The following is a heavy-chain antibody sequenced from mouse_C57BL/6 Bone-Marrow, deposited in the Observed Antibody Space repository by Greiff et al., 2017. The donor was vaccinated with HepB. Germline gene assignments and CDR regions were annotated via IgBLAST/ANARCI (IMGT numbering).Heavy chain of an antibody. CDR3: ARHGHYGSHGYFDY. D-gene: IGHD1-1*01. J-gene: IGHJ2*01. CDR1: GFSLTSYG. CDR2: IWSDGST. Sequence: VKLQESGPGLVAPSQSLSITCTVSGFSLTSYGVHWVRQPPGKGLEWLVVIWSDGSTTYNSALKSRLSISKDNSKSQVFLKMNSLQTDDTAMYYCARHGHYGSHGYFDYWGQGTTLTVSS. V-gene: IGHV2-6-1*01.